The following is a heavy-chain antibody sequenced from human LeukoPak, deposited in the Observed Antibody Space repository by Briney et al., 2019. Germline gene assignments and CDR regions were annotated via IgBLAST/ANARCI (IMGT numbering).Heavy chain of an antibody. D-gene: IGHD3-10*01. Sequence: GGSLRLSCAASGFTFSSYSMNWVRQAPGKGLEWVSSISSSSSYIYYADSVKGRFTISRDTSKNTLYLQMNSLRAEDTAVYYCATWPGRWYGEDSWGQGTLVTVSS. CDR2: ISSSSSYI. J-gene: IGHJ4*02. CDR3: ATWPGRWYGEDS. CDR1: GFTFSSYS. V-gene: IGHV3-21*04.